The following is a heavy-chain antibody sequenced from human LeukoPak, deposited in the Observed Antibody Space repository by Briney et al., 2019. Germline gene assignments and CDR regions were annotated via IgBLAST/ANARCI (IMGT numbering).Heavy chain of an antibody. J-gene: IGHJ5*02. CDR1: GGSISSHY. V-gene: IGHV4-59*11. Sequence: SETLSLTCTVSGGSISSHYWSWIRQPPGKGLEWIGYIYYSGSTNYNPSLKSRVTISVDMSKNQFSLKLSSVTAADTAVYYCARDRGYSGYDYWFDPWGQGTLVTVSS. CDR2: IYYSGST. D-gene: IGHD5-12*01. CDR3: ARDRGYSGYDYWFDP.